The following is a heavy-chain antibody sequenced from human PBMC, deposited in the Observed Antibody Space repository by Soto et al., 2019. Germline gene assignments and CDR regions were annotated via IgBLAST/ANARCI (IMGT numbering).Heavy chain of an antibody. J-gene: IGHJ4*02. CDR2: ISGSGGST. CDR1: GFAFSSYA. CDR3: AKRRSVGTRPFDD. V-gene: IGHV3-23*01. D-gene: IGHD6-6*01. Sequence: GGSLRLSCAASGFAFSSYAMSWVRQAAGKGLEWVSAISGSGGSTYYAHSVKGRFTISRDNSKNTLYLQMNSLRAEDMVVYYCAKRRSVGTRPFDDWGQGTLVTVSS.